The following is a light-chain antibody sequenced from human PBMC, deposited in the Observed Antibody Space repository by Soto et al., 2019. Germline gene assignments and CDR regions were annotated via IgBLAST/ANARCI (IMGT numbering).Light chain of an antibody. Sequence: EIVLTQSPGTLSLSPGERATLSCRASQSISSTYLAWYQHKPGQAPRLLIYHTSNRATGIPARFSGSGSGTDFTLTISSLEPEDFAVYYCHQRQSWPRTFGQGTKVDIK. V-gene: IGKV3-11*01. CDR2: HTS. CDR3: HQRQSWPRT. J-gene: IGKJ1*01. CDR1: QSISSTY.